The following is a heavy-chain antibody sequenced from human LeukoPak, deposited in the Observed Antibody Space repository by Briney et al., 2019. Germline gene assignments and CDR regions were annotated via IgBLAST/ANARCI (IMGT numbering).Heavy chain of an antibody. CDR2: IYSGGST. Sequence: PGGSLRLSCAASGFTVSSNYMSWVRQAPGKGLEWVSVIYSGGSTYYADSVKGRFTISRDNSKNTLYLQMNSLRAEDTAVYYCARVGTYCSSTSCYPQTDYWGQGTLVTVSS. CDR1: GFTVSSNY. CDR3: ARVGTYCSSTSCYPQTDY. J-gene: IGHJ4*02. D-gene: IGHD2-2*01. V-gene: IGHV3-53*01.